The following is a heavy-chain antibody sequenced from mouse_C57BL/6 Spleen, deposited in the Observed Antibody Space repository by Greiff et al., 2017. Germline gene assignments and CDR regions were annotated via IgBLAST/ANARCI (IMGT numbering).Heavy chain of an antibody. CDR1: GYTFTDYY. Sequence: VQLQQSGPELVKPGASVKISCKASGYTFTDYYMNWVKQSHGKSLEWIGDINPNNGGTSYNQKFKGKATLTVDKSSSTAYMELRSLTSEDSAVYYCARGDGNSFAYWGQGTLVTVSA. CDR2: INPNNGGT. D-gene: IGHD2-1*01. J-gene: IGHJ3*01. CDR3: ARGDGNSFAY. V-gene: IGHV1-26*01.